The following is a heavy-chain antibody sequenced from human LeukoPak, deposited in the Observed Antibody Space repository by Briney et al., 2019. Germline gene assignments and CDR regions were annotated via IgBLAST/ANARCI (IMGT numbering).Heavy chain of an antibody. CDR2: ISTSSRYI. J-gene: IGHJ5*02. V-gene: IGHV3-21*01. CDR1: GFTLSNYD. D-gene: IGHD2-2*01. Sequence: GGSLRLSCAASGFTLSNYDMNWVRQAPGKGLGWVSSISTSSRYIYYKDSVRGRFAISRDDAKNSLYLEMNSLRAEDTAVYYCARADCSSSTCYLRRSWFDPWGQGTLVTVSS. CDR3: ARADCSSSTCYLRRSWFDP.